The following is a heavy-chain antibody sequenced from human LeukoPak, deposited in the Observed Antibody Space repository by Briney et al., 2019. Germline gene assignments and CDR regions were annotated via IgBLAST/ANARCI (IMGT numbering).Heavy chain of an antibody. CDR1: GGSISSYY. V-gene: IGHV4-59*01. CDR2: IYYSGST. CDR3: ARGPGYDFWSGYYPRAEYYFDY. J-gene: IGHJ4*02. Sequence: SETLSLTCTVSGGSISSYYWSWIRQPPGKGLEWIGYIYYSGSTNYNPSLKSRVTISVDTSKNQFSLKLSSVTAADTAVYYCARGPGYDFWSGYYPRAEYYFDYWGQGTLVTVSS. D-gene: IGHD3-3*01.